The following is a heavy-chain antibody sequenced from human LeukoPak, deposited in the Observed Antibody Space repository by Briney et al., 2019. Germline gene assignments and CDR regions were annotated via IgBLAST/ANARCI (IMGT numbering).Heavy chain of an antibody. Sequence: SETLSLTCTVSGGSVSNYYWGWIRQPPGKGLEWIGSIYHSGSTYYNPSLKSRVTISVDTSKNQFSLKLSSVTAADTAVYYCARITVTTFDYYYMDVWGKGTTVTVSS. CDR1: GGSVSNYY. J-gene: IGHJ6*03. CDR2: IYHSGST. D-gene: IGHD4-11*01. CDR3: ARITVTTFDYYYMDV. V-gene: IGHV4-38-2*02.